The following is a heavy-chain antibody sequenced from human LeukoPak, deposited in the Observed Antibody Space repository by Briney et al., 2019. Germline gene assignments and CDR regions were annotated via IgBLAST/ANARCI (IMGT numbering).Heavy chain of an antibody. J-gene: IGHJ4*02. CDR2: ISSSSSTI. Sequence: GGSLRLSCAVTGFTFSSCSMNWVRQAPGKGLEWVSYISSSSSTIYYADSVKGRFTISRDNAKNSLYLQMNSLRDEDSAVYYCARDPHIAAAGTIFDYWGQGTLVTVSS. CDR3: ARDPHIAAAGTIFDY. D-gene: IGHD6-13*01. V-gene: IGHV3-48*02. CDR1: GFTFSSCS.